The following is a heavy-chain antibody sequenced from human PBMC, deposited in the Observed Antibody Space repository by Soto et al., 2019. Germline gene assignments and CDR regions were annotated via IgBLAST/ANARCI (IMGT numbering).Heavy chain of an antibody. CDR2: ISHGGSA. V-gene: IGHV4-4*02. CDR1: GGSISSGHW. Sequence: QVQLQESGPRLAKPSGTLSLTCDVSGGSISSGHWWSWVRQPPGKRLEWIAEISHGGSATYNPSLASRVAMSVDKSKSQFSLRLTSVTAADTAVYYCARGAFYDSTPYHSRWYFDVWGRGTLVTVSS. CDR3: ARGAFYDSTPYHSRWYFDV. D-gene: IGHD3-22*01. J-gene: IGHJ2*01.